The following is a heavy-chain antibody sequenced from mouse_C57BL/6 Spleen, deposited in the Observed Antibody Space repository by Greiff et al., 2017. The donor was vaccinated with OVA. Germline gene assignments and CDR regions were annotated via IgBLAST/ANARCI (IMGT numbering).Heavy chain of an antibody. CDR3: ARSNYYGSSFGFDY. D-gene: IGHD1-1*01. Sequence: VQLQQPGTELVKPGASVKLSCKASGYTFTSYWMHWVKQRPGQGLEWIGNINPSNGGTNYNEKFKRKATLTVATSSSTAYMQLSSLTSEDSAVYYCARSNYYGSSFGFDYWVQGTTLTVSS. CDR2: INPSNGGT. CDR1: GYTFTSYW. V-gene: IGHV1-53*01. J-gene: IGHJ2*01.